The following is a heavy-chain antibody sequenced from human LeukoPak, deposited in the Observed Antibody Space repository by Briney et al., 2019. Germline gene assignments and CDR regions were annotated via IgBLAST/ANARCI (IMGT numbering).Heavy chain of an antibody. CDR2: INHSGST. V-gene: IGHV4-34*01. CDR1: GGSFSGYY. D-gene: IGHD3-3*01. CDR3: ARVDSYYDFWSGPINY. Sequence: SETLSLTCAVYGGSFSGYYWSWIRQPPGKGLEWIGEINHSGSTNYNPSLKSRVTISVDTSKNQFSLKLSSVTAADTAVYYCARVDSYYDFWSGPINYWGQGTLDTVSS. J-gene: IGHJ4*02.